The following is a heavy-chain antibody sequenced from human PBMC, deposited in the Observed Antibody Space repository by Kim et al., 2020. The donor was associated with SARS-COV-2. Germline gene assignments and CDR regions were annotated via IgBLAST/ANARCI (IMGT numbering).Heavy chain of an antibody. Sequence: GGSLRLSCAASGFTFSSYAMSWVRQAPGKGLEWVSAISGSGGSTYYADSVKGRFTISRDNSKNTLYLQMNSLRAEDTAVYYCARRKGVVVVAATSDYWGQGTLVTVSS. D-gene: IGHD2-15*01. CDR2: ISGSGGST. CDR3: ARRKGVVVVAATSDY. V-gene: IGHV3-23*01. J-gene: IGHJ4*02. CDR1: GFTFSSYA.